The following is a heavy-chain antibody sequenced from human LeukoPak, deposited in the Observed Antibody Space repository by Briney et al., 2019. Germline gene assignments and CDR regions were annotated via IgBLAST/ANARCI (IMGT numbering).Heavy chain of an antibody. CDR3: ASGSYLYHYYYNMYV. V-gene: IGHV4-59*01. D-gene: IGHD3-10*01. CDR2: IHYSGST. Sequence: SGTLSLTCTVSGGSISSYYWGWIRQPPGKGLEWIGYIHYSGSTKYNPSLKTRVTITVDTSKNQFSLKLSSLTAADTAVYCWASGSYLYHYYYNMYVWGKRTTGTVSS. J-gene: IGHJ6*03. CDR1: GGSISSYY.